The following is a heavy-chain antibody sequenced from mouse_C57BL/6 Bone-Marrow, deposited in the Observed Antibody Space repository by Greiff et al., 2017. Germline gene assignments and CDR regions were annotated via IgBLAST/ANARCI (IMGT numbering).Heavy chain of an antibody. CDR1: GFNIKDYY. J-gene: IGHJ3*01. CDR3: ALLLRRAY. Sequence: VQLQQSGAELVKPGASVKLSCTASGFNIKDYYMPWVKQRTEPGLDWIGRIAPEAGEPTYSPQFQGKATITADTPSNTAYLQLSSLTSEDTAVYYCALLLRRAYWGQGTLVTVSA. CDR2: IAPEAGEP. D-gene: IGHD1-1*01. V-gene: IGHV14-2*01.